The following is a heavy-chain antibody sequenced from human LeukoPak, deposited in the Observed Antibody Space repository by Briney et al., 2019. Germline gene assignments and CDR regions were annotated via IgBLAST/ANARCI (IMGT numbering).Heavy chain of an antibody. J-gene: IGHJ4*02. D-gene: IGHD2-15*01. V-gene: IGHV3-7*01. Sequence: GGSLRLSCAASGFTFSSYWMSWVRQAPGKGLEWVANIKQDGSEKYYVDSVKGRFTISRDNAKNSLYLQMNSLRAEDTAVYYCARGGSIRTGGRFDYWGQGTLVTVSS. CDR1: GFTFSSYW. CDR2: IKQDGSEK. CDR3: ARGGSIRTGGRFDY.